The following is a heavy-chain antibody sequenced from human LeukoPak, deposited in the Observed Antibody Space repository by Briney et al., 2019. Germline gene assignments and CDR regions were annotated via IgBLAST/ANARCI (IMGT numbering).Heavy chain of an antibody. CDR2: IRGGGTSE. CDR3: ARDPNGDYIGAFDM. D-gene: IGHD4-17*01. Sequence: GGSLRLSCTASGFTFSAYAMMWVRQAPGKGPEGVSAIRGGGTSEFYADSVKGRFRISRDNSKDTLFLQMNRLRAEATAVYYCARDPNGDYIGAFDMWGPGTMVTVSS. CDR1: GFTFSAYA. J-gene: IGHJ3*02. V-gene: IGHV3-23*01.